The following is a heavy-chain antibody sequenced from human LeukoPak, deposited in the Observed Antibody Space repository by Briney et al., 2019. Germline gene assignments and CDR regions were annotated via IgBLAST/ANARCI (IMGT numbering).Heavy chain of an antibody. Sequence: GGSLRLSCAASGFTFSSNSMNWVRQAPGKGLEWVSSISSSSSYIYYADSLKGRFTISRDNAKNSLYLQMNSLRAEDTALYYCARHRTASDYWGQGTLVTVSS. D-gene: IGHD3-16*02. CDR2: ISSSSSYI. CDR1: GFTFSSNS. V-gene: IGHV3-21*01. CDR3: ARHRTASDY. J-gene: IGHJ4*02.